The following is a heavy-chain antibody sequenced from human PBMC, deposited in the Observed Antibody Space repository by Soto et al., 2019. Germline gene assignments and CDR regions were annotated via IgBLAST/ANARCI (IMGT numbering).Heavy chain of an antibody. CDR2: INSDGSST. J-gene: IGHJ6*02. CDR3: SRAGVDTAMFPSSYCYYGMDA. Sequence: GGSLRLSCAASGFTFSSYWMHWVRQAPGKGLVWVSRINSDGSSTSYADSVKGRFTISRDNAKNTLYLQMNSLRAEDTSVYYCSRAGVDTAMFPSSYCYYGMDAWGQGPSVIVS. D-gene: IGHD5-18*01. V-gene: IGHV3-74*01. CDR1: GFTFSSYW.